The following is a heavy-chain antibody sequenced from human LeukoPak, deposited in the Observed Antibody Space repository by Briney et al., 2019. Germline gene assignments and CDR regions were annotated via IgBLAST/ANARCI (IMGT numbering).Heavy chain of an antibody. V-gene: IGHV3-49*04. CDR2: IRRKLRGGST. CDR1: GFTIGDYA. Sequence: GGSLRLSCTASGFTIGDYAMSWVRQAQGKGLEWVGFIRRKLRGGSTSYAASLRGRVTISRDDSNNVAYLQMNSLRTDDTALYYCTRELYSDVYPNWFDPWGQGTLVTVSS. D-gene: IGHD1-26*01. J-gene: IGHJ5*02. CDR3: TRELYSDVYPNWFDP.